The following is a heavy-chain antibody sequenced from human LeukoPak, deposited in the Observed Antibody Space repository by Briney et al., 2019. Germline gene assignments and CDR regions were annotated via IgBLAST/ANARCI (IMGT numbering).Heavy chain of an antibody. V-gene: IGHV3-49*04. Sequence: GGSLTLSCTASGFTFGDNAMSWVRQAPGKGLEWVGFIRSKAYSGTTESAASVKGTFTISRDDSKSTAYLQMNTVKTEDTAVYYCTREVWPYTMDVWGKGTTVTVSS. CDR1: GFTFGDNA. D-gene: IGHD2-8*01. CDR3: TREVWPYTMDV. CDR2: IRSKAYSGTT. J-gene: IGHJ6*03.